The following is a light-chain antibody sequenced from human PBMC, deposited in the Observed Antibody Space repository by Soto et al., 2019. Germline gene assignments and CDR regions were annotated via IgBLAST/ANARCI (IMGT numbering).Light chain of an antibody. CDR2: EVS. V-gene: IGLV2-18*02. CDR3: SSYTSSNTLL. Sequence: QSALTQRPSVSASPGQSVTISCTGTASDAGGYNRVSWYQQPPGTAPKLMIYEVSNRPSGVPDRFSGSKSGNTASLTISGLQAEDEADYYCSSYTSSNTLLFGGGTKLTVL. CDR1: ASDAGGYNR. J-gene: IGLJ2*01.